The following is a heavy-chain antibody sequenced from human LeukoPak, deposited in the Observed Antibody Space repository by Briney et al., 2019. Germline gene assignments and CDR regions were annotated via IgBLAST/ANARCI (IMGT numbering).Heavy chain of an antibody. V-gene: IGHV4-30-4*07. D-gene: IGHD2-2*01. CDR3: ARVGRMPRSWFDP. Sequence: SSETLSLTCAVSGGSVSSGGYSWSWIRQPPGKGLEWIGYIYYSGSTYYNPSLKSRVTISVDTSKNQFSLKLSSVTAADTAVYYCARVGRMPRSWFDPWGQGTLVTVSS. CDR1: GGSVSSGGYS. J-gene: IGHJ5*02. CDR2: IYYSGST.